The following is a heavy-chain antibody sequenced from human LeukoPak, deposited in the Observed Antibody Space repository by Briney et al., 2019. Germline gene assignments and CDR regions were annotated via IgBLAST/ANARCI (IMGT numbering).Heavy chain of an antibody. D-gene: IGHD3-22*01. CDR3: ARGDYYDKYYFDS. CDR2: INPNSGGT. J-gene: IGHJ4*02. Sequence: ASVKVSCKASGYTFTGYYIHWVRQAPGQGLEWMGWINPNSGGTNYAQKFQGRVTMTRDTSIRTAYMELSRLRSDDTAIYYCARGDYYDKYYFDSWGQGTLVTVSS. CDR1: GYTFTGYY. V-gene: IGHV1-2*02.